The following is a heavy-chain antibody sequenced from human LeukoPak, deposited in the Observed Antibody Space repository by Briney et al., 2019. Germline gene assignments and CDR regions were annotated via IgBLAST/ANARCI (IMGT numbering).Heavy chain of an antibody. CDR3: ARDLMPRRSYHLDAFDI. CDR1: ARSLGSYC. V-gene: IGHV4-59*01. D-gene: IGHD3-10*01. J-gene: IGHJ3*02. CDR2: IYDSGSH. Sequence: SETLSLTCTVYARSLGSYCWGWVRQSPGKVMGWNGYIYDSGSHTLHPSLKSRATISVDTSKQQLSLQLSSVTAADTALYYCARDLMPRRSYHLDAFDIWGQGTMVTVSS.